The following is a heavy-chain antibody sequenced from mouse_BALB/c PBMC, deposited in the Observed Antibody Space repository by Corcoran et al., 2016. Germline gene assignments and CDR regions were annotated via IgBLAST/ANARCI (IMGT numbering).Heavy chain of an antibody. CDR1: GYTFTDYY. D-gene: IGHD2-4*01. Sequence: QIQLQQSGPELVKPGASVKISCKASGYTFTDYYINWVKQKPGQGLEWIGWIYPGSGNTKYNEKFKGKATLTVDTSSSTAYMQLSSLTSEDTAVYFCARYSSYDYEENAMDYWGQGTSVTVSS. CDR2: IYPGSGNT. CDR3: ARYSSYDYEENAMDY. V-gene: IGHV1-84*02. J-gene: IGHJ4*01.